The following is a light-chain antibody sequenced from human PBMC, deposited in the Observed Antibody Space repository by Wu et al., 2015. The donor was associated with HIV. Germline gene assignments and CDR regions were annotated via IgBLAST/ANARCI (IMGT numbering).Light chain of an antibody. CDR3: QQYNNWPPGT. CDR2: GAV. V-gene: IGKV3-15*01. J-gene: IGKJ1*01. Sequence: IVMTQSPATLSVSPGERATLSCRASQSVRSNLAWYQQKPDQAPRLLIYGAVNRATGIPARFSGSGSGTDFTLTISGLQSEDFAAYFCQQYNNWPPGTFGQGTKVEI. CDR1: QSVRSN.